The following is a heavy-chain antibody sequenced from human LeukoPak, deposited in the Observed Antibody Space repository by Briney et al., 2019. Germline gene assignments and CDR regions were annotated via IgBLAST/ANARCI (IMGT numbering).Heavy chain of an antibody. Sequence: GGSLRLSCAASGLTVSSNYMSWVRQAPGKGLEWVSVIYSGGSTYYADSVKGRFTISRDNSKSTLYIQMNSLRAEDTAVYYCARAKPKNMVRGLIMRRESRYYFDYWGKGTTVTVSS. D-gene: IGHD3-10*01. CDR3: ARAKPKNMVRGLIMRRESRYYFDY. CDR2: IYSGGST. V-gene: IGHV3-53*01. CDR1: GLTVSSNY. J-gene: IGHJ4*03.